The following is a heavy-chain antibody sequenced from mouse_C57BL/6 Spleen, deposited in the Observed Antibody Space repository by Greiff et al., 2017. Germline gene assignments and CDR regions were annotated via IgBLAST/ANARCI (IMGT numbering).Heavy chain of an antibody. V-gene: IGHV1-72*01. CDR1: GYTFTSYW. CDR3: ANGVLVSYAMDY. CDR2: IDPNSGGT. D-gene: IGHD2-14*01. J-gene: IGHJ4*01. Sequence: QVQLKQSGAELVKPGASVKLSCKASGYTFTSYWMHWVKQRTGRGLEWIGRIDPNSGGTKYNEKFKRKATLTVDKPSSTAYMELSSLTSEYSAVYYCANGVLVSYAMDYWGKGTSVTVSS.